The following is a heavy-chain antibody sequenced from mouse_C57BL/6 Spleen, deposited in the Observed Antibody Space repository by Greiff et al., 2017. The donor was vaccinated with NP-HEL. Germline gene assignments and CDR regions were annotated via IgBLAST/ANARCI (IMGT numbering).Heavy chain of an antibody. CDR2: INPSNGGT. V-gene: IGHV1-53*01. J-gene: IGHJ1*03. CDR3: ARAPLRNWYFDV. Sequence: QVQLQQPGTQLVKPGASVKLSCKASGYTFTSYWMHWVKQRPGQGLEWIGNINPSNGGTNYNEKFKSKATLTVDNSSSTAYMQLSSLTSEDSAVYYCARAPLRNWYFDVWGTGTTVTVSS. D-gene: IGHD2-12*01. CDR1: GYTFTSYW.